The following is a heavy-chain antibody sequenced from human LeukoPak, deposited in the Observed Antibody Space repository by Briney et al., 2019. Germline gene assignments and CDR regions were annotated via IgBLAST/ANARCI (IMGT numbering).Heavy chain of an antibody. CDR2: IYYSGST. J-gene: IGHJ5*02. D-gene: IGHD6-13*01. CDR3: ARCLIGAASNWFDP. V-gene: IGHV4-59*08. Sequence: TTSETLSLTCTVSGGSISSYYWSWIRQPPGKGLEWIGYIYYSGSTNYNPSLKSRVTISLDTSKNQFSLKLSSVTAADTAVYYCARCLIGAASNWFDPWGQGILVTVSS. CDR1: GGSISSYY.